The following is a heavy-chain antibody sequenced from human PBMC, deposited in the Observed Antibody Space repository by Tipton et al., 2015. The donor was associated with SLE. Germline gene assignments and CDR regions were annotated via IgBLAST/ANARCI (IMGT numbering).Heavy chain of an antibody. CDR3: ARSAAGGRYSDPSVSYYYYYMDV. J-gene: IGHJ6*03. CDR1: GDSISSTKW. CDR2: IYHSGST. Sequence: SLRLSCAISGDSISSTKWWTWVRQAPGKGLEWIGEIYHSGSTNYNPSLKSRLSISVDKSNNQFSLKMTSVTAADTAVYYCARSAAGGRYSDPSVSYYYYYMDVWGKGTTVTVSS. V-gene: IGHV4-4*02. D-gene: IGHD4-17*01.